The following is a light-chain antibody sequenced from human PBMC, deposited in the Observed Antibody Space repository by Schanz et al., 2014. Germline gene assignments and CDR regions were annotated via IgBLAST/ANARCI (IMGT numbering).Light chain of an antibody. J-gene: IGLJ3*02. CDR1: SSNIGAGYD. V-gene: IGLV1-40*01. Sequence: QSVLTQPPSVSGAPGQRVTISCTGSSSNIGAGYDVHWYQQLPGTAPKLLIYRNNQRPSGVPDRFSGSKSGTSASLAISGLQSEDEADYYCASWDASLNGWVFGGGTKLTVL. CDR3: ASWDASLNGWV. CDR2: RNN.